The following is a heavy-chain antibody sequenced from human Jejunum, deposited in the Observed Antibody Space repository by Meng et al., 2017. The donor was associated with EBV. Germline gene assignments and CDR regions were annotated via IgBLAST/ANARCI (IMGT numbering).Heavy chain of an antibody. J-gene: IGHJ5*02. CDR2: INHSGST. CDR1: GGFFSGYY. Sequence: QVQLLQGGAGLVTLSGTLSITCGVYGGFFSGYYWSWLRQPPGKGLEWIGEINHSGSTYYNPSLKSRVTISVDTSKSQFSLKLNSVTAADTAVYYCAREARISGYHPGIGPWGQGTLVTVS. CDR3: AREARISGYHPGIGP. V-gene: IGHV4-34*01. D-gene: IGHD3-22*01.